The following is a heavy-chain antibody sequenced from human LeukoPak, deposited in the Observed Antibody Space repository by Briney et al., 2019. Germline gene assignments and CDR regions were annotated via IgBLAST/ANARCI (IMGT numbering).Heavy chain of an antibody. Sequence: GESLKISCQGFGYKFTNYWIGWVRQLPGKGLEWMGIIYPGDSDTRYSPSFQGQVTISADKSLSTAYLQWSSLKASDTAMYYCARLDDSSGYYSYFDYWGQGTLVTDSS. CDR2: IYPGDSDT. D-gene: IGHD3-22*01. V-gene: IGHV5-51*01. CDR3: ARLDDSSGYYSYFDY. J-gene: IGHJ4*02. CDR1: GYKFTNYW.